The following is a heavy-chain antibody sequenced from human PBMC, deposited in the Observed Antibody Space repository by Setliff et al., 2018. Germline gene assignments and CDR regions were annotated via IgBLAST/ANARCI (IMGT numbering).Heavy chain of an antibody. CDR2: IYASGST. Sequence: SETLSLTCAVYGGSFSGYYWSWIRQPPGKGLEWIGRIYASGSTEYNPSLGSRVTISVDTSRNQFSLQLSSVTSADTAIYYCTKGRVGLAARAGYWGQGTQVTV. CDR1: GGSFSGYY. V-gene: IGHV4-34*01. CDR3: TKGRVGLAARAGY. J-gene: IGHJ4*02. D-gene: IGHD1-26*01.